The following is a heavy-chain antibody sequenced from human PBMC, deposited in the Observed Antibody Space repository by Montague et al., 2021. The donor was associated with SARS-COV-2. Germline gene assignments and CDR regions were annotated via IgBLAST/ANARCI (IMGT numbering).Heavy chain of an antibody. CDR2: IYHSGST. Sequence: SETLSLTCAVSGDSISSSNWWSWVRQPPGKGLEWIGEIYHSGSTNYNPSLKSRVTISVDKSKTQFSLKLSSVTAADTAVYYCARSRGNLQWPFYYYYGMDAWGQGTTVTVSS. D-gene: IGHD6-19*01. CDR1: GDSISSSNW. J-gene: IGHJ6*02. CDR3: ARSRGNLQWPFYYYYGMDA. V-gene: IGHV4-4*02.